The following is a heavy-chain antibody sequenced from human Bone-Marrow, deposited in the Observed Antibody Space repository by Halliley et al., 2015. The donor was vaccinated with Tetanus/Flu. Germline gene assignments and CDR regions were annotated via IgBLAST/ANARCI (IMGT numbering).Heavy chain of an antibody. J-gene: IGHJ5*02. CDR3: ARTTGYGNYFWFDP. CDR1: GYSFTSHW. Sequence: QLVQSGAEVKKPGESLRISCKGSGYSFTSHWISWVRQMPGKGLEWMGRIDPTDAYSDYSPTFQGHVTISADKSISTAFLQWSSLKAPDTAMYYCARTTGYGNYFWFDPWGQGTLVTVSS. CDR2: IDPTDAYS. V-gene: IGHV5-10-1*01. D-gene: IGHD3-22*01.